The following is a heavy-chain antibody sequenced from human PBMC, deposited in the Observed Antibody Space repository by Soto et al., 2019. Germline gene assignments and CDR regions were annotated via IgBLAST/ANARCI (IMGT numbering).Heavy chain of an antibody. D-gene: IGHD3-3*01. CDR2: ISNDGSNK. CDR1: GFTFSSYS. V-gene: IGHV3-30*02. CDR3: AKPFYDDFWSGREDAFDI. Sequence: PGGSLRLSCAASGFTFSSYSMNWVRQAPGKGLEWVAAISNDGSNKYYADSVKGRFTISRDNSKNTLYLQMNSLRAEDTAVYYCAKPFYDDFWSGREDAFDIWGQGTMVTVSS. J-gene: IGHJ3*02.